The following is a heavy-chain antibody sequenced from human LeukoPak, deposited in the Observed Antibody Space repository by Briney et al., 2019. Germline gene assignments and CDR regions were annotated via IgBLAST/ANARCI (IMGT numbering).Heavy chain of an antibody. CDR3: ARVKGNVYGMDV. J-gene: IGHJ6*02. CDR1: GYTFTSYY. V-gene: IGHV1-46*01. D-gene: IGHD1-1*01. Sequence: ASVKVSCKTSGYTFTSYYMHWVRQAPGQGLEWMGIINPSGGSTTYAQKFQGRVTMTRDTSTSTVYMELSSLRSEDTAVYYCARVKGNVYGMDVWGQGTTVTVSS. CDR2: INPSGGST.